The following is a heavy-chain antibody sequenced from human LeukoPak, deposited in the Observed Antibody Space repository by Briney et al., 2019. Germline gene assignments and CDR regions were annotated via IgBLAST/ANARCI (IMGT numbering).Heavy chain of an antibody. CDR1: GFTFSSYS. CDR3: ARISILYYGMDV. Sequence: GGSLRLSCAAPGFTFSSYSMNWVRQAPGKGLEWVSYISSSSSTIYYADSVKGRFTISRDNAKNSLYLQMNSLRDEDTAVYYCARISILYYGMDVWGQGTTVTVSS. D-gene: IGHD2/OR15-2a*01. CDR2: ISSSSSTI. J-gene: IGHJ6*02. V-gene: IGHV3-48*02.